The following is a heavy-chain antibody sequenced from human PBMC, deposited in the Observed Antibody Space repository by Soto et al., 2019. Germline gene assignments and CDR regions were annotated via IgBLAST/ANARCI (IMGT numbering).Heavy chain of an antibody. J-gene: IGHJ5*02. Sequence: ASVKVSCKASGYTFTGYYIHWVRQAPGQGLEWMGWINPSNGDTNFAQKFQGRVTMTRDASTNTVYMELGSLRSDDTAVYYCACNWGNSLKNWLDPWGQGTLVTVSS. D-gene: IGHD7-27*01. CDR3: ACNWGNSLKNWLDP. CDR1: GYTFTGYY. V-gene: IGHV1-2*02. CDR2: INPSNGDT.